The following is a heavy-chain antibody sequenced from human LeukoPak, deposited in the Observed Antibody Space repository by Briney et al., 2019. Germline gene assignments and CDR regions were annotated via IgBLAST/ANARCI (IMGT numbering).Heavy chain of an antibody. V-gene: IGHV3-33*01. Sequence: GGSLRLSCATSGFTFRNYGMHWVRQAPGKGLEWVAIIYYDGSNQYYADSVKGRFTISRDNSKNTLCLQLNSLRAEDTAMYYCARDRGQSYFDYWGQGTLVTVSS. J-gene: IGHJ4*02. CDR2: IYYDGSNQ. CDR3: ARDRGQSYFDY. CDR1: GFTFRNYG. D-gene: IGHD3-10*01.